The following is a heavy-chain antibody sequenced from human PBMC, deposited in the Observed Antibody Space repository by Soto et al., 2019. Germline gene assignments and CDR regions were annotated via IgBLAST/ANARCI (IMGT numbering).Heavy chain of an antibody. CDR3: ARCYGGNSGQYYYYYYGMDV. D-gene: IGHD4-17*01. CDR2: IIPIFGTA. J-gene: IGHJ6*02. Sequence: VASVKVSCKASGGTFSSYAISWVRQAPGQGLEWMGGIIPIFGTANYAQKFQGRVTITADESTSTAYMELSSLRSEDTAVYYCARCYGGNSGQYYYYYYGMDVWGQGTTVTVSS. CDR1: GGTFSSYA. V-gene: IGHV1-69*13.